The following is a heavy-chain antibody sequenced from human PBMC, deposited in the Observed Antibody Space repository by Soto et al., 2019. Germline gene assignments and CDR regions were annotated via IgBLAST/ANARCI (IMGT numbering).Heavy chain of an antibody. CDR3: ATMATFGSLNWFDP. D-gene: IGHD3-10*01. CDR1: GSSSIGYY. Sequence: SETLSLTCTFSGSSSIGYYWTWIRQSPERGLEWIGCIHYSGSANYNPSLNSRLTMSVDRSKSQFSMELSSLRSDDTAIYYCATMATFGSLNWFDPWGQGTLVTVSS. V-gene: IGHV4-59*03. J-gene: IGHJ5*02. CDR2: IHYSGSA.